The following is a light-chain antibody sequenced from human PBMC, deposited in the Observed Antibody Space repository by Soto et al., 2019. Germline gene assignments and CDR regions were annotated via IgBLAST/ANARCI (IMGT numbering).Light chain of an antibody. V-gene: IGKV3-11*01. J-gene: IGKJ1*01. CDR3: QQYAGSRT. Sequence: EIVLTQSPATLSLSPGERATLSCRASQSVSSSLAWYQQKPGQAPRLLIYGASKRAPGIPVRFSASGSGTDFTLTISSLEPEDFAVYSCQQYAGSRTFGQGTKVEIK. CDR2: GAS. CDR1: QSVSSS.